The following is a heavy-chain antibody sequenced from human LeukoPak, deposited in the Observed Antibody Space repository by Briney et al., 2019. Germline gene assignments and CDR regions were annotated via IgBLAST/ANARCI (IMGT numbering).Heavy chain of an antibody. J-gene: IGHJ4*02. CDR3: ARTGNLAVAGDY. V-gene: IGHV3-7*01. Sequence: GGSLRLSCTTSEFTFSFYWMSWVRQAPGKGLEWVANIKGDGGEKYYVDSVRGRFTISRDNARNSLYLQMNSLRAEDTAVYYCARTGNLAVAGDYWGQGTLVTVSS. CDR1: EFTFSFYW. D-gene: IGHD6-19*01. CDR2: IKGDGGEK.